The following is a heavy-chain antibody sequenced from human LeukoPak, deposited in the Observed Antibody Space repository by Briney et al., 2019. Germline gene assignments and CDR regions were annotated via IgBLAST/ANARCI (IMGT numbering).Heavy chain of an antibody. Sequence: GWSLRLSCAASGFTFSSYAMHWVRQAPGKGLEWVAVISYDGSNKYYADSVKGRFTISRDNSKNTLYLQMNSLRAEDTAVYYCARDRPYYYGSVTYYFDYWGQGTLVTVSS. CDR3: ARDRPYYYGSVTYYFDY. CDR2: ISYDGSNK. V-gene: IGHV3-30*04. D-gene: IGHD3-10*01. J-gene: IGHJ4*02. CDR1: GFTFSSYA.